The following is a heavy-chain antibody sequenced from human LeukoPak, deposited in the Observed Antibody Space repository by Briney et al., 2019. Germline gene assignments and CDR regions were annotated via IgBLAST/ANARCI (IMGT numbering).Heavy chain of an antibody. CDR3: ARAPHLFDTSGSRYYFDY. D-gene: IGHD3-22*01. CDR1: GGSIRSTTYY. J-gene: IGHJ4*02. V-gene: IGHV4-39*07. Sequence: PSETLSLTCVVSGGSIRSTTYYWGWIRQPPGKGLEWIGSIYYSGNTYYSPSLMSRVTISVDTSKNQFSLNLSSVTAADTAVYYCARAPHLFDTSGSRYYFDYWGQGALVTVSS. CDR2: IYYSGNT.